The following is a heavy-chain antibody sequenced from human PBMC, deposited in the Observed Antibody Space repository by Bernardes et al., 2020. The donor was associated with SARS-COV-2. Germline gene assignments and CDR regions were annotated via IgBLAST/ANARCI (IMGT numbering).Heavy chain of an antibody. V-gene: IGHV3-33*01. Sequence: SLSLSCAASGFTFSSYGMHWVRQAPGKGLEWVAVIWYDGSNKYYADSVKGRFTISRDNSKNTLYLQMNSLRAEDTAVYYCARGYSYGPSPDDAFDIWGQGTMVTVSS. J-gene: IGHJ3*02. D-gene: IGHD5-18*01. CDR3: ARGYSYGPSPDDAFDI. CDR1: GFTFSSYG. CDR2: IWYDGSNK.